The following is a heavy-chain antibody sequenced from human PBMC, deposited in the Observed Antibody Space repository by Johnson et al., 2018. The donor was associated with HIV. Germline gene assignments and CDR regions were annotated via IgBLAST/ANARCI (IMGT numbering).Heavy chain of an antibody. CDR2: IWYDGSNK. Sequence: VQLVESGGGVVQPGRSLRLSCAASGFTFSSYGMHWVRQAPGKGLEWVAVIWYDGSNKYYADSVKVRFTISRDNSKITLYLQMSSLRVEDTAVYYCAKGIYDFWGGYLLDAFDMWGQGTMVTVSS. D-gene: IGHD3-3*01. CDR1: GFTFSSYG. V-gene: IGHV3-33*06. CDR3: AKGIYDFWGGYLLDAFDM. J-gene: IGHJ3*02.